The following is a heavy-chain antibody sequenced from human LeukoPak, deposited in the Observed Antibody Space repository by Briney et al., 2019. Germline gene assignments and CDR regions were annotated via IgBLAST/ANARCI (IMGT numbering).Heavy chain of an antibody. CDR2: IYYSGST. D-gene: IGHD3-9*01. CDR3: ARHLTPGYPMNNWFDP. CDR1: GGSISSSSYY. Sequence: PSETLSLTCTVSGGSISSSSYYWGWIRQPPGKGLEWIGSIYYSGSTYYNPSLKSRVTISVDTSKNQFSLKLSSVTAADTAVYYCARHLTPGYPMNNWFDPWGQGTLVTVSS. V-gene: IGHV4-39*01. J-gene: IGHJ5*02.